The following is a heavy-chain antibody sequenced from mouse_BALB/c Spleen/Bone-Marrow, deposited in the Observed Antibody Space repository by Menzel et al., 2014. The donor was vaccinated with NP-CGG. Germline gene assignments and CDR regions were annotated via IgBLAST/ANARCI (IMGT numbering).Heavy chain of an antibody. CDR1: GFAFSSYD. V-gene: IGHV5-12-1*01. Sequence: DVKLVESGGGLVKPGGSLKLSCAASGFAFSSYDMSWVRQTPEKRLEWVAYISSGGGSTYYPDTVKGRFTISRDNAKNTLYLQMSSLKSEDTAMYYCARQGYGYVDFDVRGAGTTVTVSS. CDR3: ARQGYGYVDFDV. D-gene: IGHD1-2*01. J-gene: IGHJ1*01. CDR2: ISSGGGST.